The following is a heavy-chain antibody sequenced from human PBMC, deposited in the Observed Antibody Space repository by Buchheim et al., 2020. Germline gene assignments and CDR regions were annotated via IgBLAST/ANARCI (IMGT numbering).Heavy chain of an antibody. CDR2: ISSSGSTI. CDR3: AREQVAVAGTGYWFDP. CDR1: GFTFSSYE. J-gene: IGHJ5*02. Sequence: EVQLVESGGGLVQPGGSLRLSCAASGFTFSSYEMNWVRQAPGKGLEWVSYISSSGSTIYYADSVKGRFPISRDNAKNSLYLQMNSLRAEDTAVYYCAREQVAVAGTGYWFDPWGQGTL. V-gene: IGHV3-48*03. D-gene: IGHD6-19*01.